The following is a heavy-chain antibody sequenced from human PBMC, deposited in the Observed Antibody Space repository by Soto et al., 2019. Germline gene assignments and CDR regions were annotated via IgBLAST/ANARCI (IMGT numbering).Heavy chain of an antibody. CDR2: ISWNSGSI. Sequence: EVQLVESGGGLVQPGRSLRLSCAASGFTFDDYAMHWVRQAPGKGLEWVSGISWNSGSIGYADSVKGRFTISRDNAKNSLYLQMNSLRAGDKALYYCAKDIVLMVYAKGAFDIWGQGTMVTVSS. V-gene: IGHV3-9*01. CDR1: GFTFDDYA. J-gene: IGHJ3*02. CDR3: AKDIVLMVYAKGAFDI. D-gene: IGHD2-8*01.